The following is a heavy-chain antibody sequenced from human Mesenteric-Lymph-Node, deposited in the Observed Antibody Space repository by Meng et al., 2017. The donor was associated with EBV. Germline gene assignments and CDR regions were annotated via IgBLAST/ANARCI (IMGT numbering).Heavy chain of an antibody. CDR3: AHRRALGSGWYEDWFDP. CDR1: GFSLTTSGVG. CDR2: IYWDDDK. Sequence: QITLKESGPTLVKPTQTLTLTCTFSGFSLTTSGVGVGWIRQPPGKALEWLALIYWDDDKRYSPSLKSRLTITRDTSKNQVVLTMTNMDPVDTATYYCAHRRALGSGWYEDWFDPWGQGTLGNVSS. D-gene: IGHD6-19*01. J-gene: IGHJ5*02. V-gene: IGHV2-5*02.